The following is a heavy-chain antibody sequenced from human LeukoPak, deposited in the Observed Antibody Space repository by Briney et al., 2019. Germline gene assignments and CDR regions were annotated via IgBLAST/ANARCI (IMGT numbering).Heavy chain of an antibody. CDR2: ISGSGGST. CDR1: GFTFSSYA. J-gene: IGHJ4*02. D-gene: IGHD3-10*01. Sequence: GGSLRLSCAASGFTFSSYAMSWVRQAPGKGLEWVSAISGSGGSTYYADSVKGRFTISRDNSKNTLYLQMNSLRAEDTAVYYCARHQTYYGSGSFQYYFDYWGQGTLVTVSS. CDR3: ARHQTYYGSGSFQYYFDY. V-gene: IGHV3-23*01.